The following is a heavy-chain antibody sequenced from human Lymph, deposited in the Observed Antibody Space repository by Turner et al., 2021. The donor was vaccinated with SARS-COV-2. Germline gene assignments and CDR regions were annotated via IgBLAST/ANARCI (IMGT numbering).Heavy chain of an antibody. CDR3: ARHQGSTSGYDHGMNV. D-gene: IGHD1-1*01. CDR2: FYKIGSI. J-gene: IGHJ6*02. Sequence: QVQLQESGPGLVRPSETLALTCTVPGGSISSTSWSWIRQSPGRGLEWIGYFYKIGSIDYNPTLRSRVTISVDTSKNQLSLKLISVTAADTAVYYGARHQGSTSGYDHGMNVWGQGTAVIVSS. CDR1: GGSISSTS. V-gene: IGHV4-59*08.